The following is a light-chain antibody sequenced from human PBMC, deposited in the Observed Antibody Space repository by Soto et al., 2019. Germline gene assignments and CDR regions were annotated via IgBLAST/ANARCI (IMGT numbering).Light chain of an antibody. CDR2: DAS. CDR3: QQRSNWPIT. V-gene: IGKV3-11*01. Sequence: EIVLTQSPATLSFSPGERATLSCRTSQSVSSYFAWYQQKPGRAPRLLIYDASNRATGIPARFIGSGSGTDFTLTISRLEPEDFAVYYCQQRSNWPITFGQGTRRAIK. J-gene: IGKJ5*01. CDR1: QSVSSY.